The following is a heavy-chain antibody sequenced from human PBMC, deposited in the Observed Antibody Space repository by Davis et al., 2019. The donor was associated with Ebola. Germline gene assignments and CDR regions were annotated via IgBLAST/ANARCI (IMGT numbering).Heavy chain of an antibody. CDR2: INHSGST. V-gene: IGHV4-34*01. J-gene: IGHJ4*02. D-gene: IGHD2-15*01. CDR1: GGSFSGYY. CDR3: ARDSLGGPSGLDY. Sequence: SETLSLTCAVYGGSFSGYYWSWIRQPPGKGLEWIGEINHSGSTNYNPSLKSRVTISVDKSKNQFSLKLSSVTAADTAVYYCARDSLGGPSGLDYWGQGTLVTVSS.